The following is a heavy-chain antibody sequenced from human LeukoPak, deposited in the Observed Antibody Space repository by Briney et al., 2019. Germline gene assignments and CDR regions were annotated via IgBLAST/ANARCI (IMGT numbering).Heavy chain of an antibody. CDR2: INHSGST. CDR1: GGSFSGYY. V-gene: IGHV4-34*01. D-gene: IGHD2-2*01. CDR3: ARLQARRYCSSTSCYGRGFDY. J-gene: IGHJ4*02. Sequence: SETPSLTCAVYGGSFSGYYWSWIRQPPGKGLAWIGEINHSGSTNYNPSLKSRVTISVDTSKNQFSLKLSSVTAADTAVYYCARLQARRYCSSTSCYGRGFDYWGQGTLVTVSS.